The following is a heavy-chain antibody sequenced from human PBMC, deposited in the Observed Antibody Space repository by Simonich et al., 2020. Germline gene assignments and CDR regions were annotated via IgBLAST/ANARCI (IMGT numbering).Heavy chain of an antibody. CDR2: IYYSWST. CDR3: ARHAGFAFDI. CDR1: GGSISSSSYY. V-gene: IGHV4-39*01. Sequence: QLQLQESGPGLVKPSETLSLTCTVSGGSISSSSYYWGWVRQPPGKGLGWIGSIYYSWSTYNTPSLKSRVTISVDRSKSHFSLKLSSVTAADTAVYYCARHAGFAFDIWGQGTMVTVSS. D-gene: IGHD6-13*01. J-gene: IGHJ3*02.